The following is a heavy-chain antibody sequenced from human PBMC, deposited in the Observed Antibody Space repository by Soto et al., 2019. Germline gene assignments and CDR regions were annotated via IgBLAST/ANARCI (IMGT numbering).Heavy chain of an antibody. CDR1: GFTFSTNA. CDR3: AKDPGPSGYACDS. CDR2: ISPGSDTI. V-gene: IGHV3-48*02. J-gene: IGHJ4*02. Sequence: EVQLVESGGGLVQPGGSLRLSCAASGFTFSTNAMNWVRQAPGKGLEWVSFISPGSDTIYYADSVQGRFTISRDNGKNSLYLQTNSLRDEDTTVYYCAKDPGPSGYACDSWGQGTLVTVSP. D-gene: IGHD3-22*01.